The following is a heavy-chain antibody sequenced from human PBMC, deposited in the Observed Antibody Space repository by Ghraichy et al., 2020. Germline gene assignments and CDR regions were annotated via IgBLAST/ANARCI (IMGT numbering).Heavy chain of an antibody. Sequence: GESLNISCAASGFSFSSYSMNWVRRAPGKGLKWLSYISNTGSTIYYADSVQGRFTIARDNAKNSIYLQMNSLRDEDTAVYYCARRRGYGLDVWGQGTTVTVSS. V-gene: IGHV3-48*02. CDR1: GFSFSSYS. J-gene: IGHJ6*02. CDR3: ARRRGYGLDV. CDR2: ISNTGSTI.